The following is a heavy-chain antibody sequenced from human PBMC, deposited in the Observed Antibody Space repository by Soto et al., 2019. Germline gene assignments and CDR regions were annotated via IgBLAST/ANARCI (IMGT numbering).Heavy chain of an antibody. CDR3: ARDMSGCSSSDCYLSGWFDP. CDR1: GTPITSGAYS. Sequence: SETLSLTCTVSGTPITSGAYSWSWIRQPPGKGLEWIGFIYQSGSTHYNPSLKSRVTISVDRSKNHFSLQLTSLTAADTAVYYCARDMSGCSSSDCYLSGWFDPWGPGTLVTVSS. CDR2: IYQSGST. J-gene: IGHJ5*02. D-gene: IGHD2-21*02. V-gene: IGHV4-30-2*01.